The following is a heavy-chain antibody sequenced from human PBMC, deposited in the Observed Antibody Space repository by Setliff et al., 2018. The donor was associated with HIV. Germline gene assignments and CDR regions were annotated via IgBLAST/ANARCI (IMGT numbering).Heavy chain of an antibody. CDR1: AGSIRSSTYY. J-gene: IGHJ3*02. CDR3: ARHSITLVVGVPERDDAFDI. D-gene: IGHD3-22*01. CDR2: IYYSGST. V-gene: IGHV4-39*01. Sequence: SETLSLTCTVSAGSIRSSTYYWAWIRQPPGKGLEWIGTIYYSGSTYYNPSLKSRVTISVDTSMNQFSLKLSSVTAADTAVYYCARHSITLVVGVPERDDAFDIWGQGTMVTVSS.